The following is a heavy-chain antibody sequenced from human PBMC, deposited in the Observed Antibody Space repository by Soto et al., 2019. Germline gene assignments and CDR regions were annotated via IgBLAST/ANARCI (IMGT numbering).Heavy chain of an antibody. D-gene: IGHD6-19*01. CDR3: ASLMEEGSSGGPPFDY. Sequence: QVQLVESGGGVVQPGRSLRLSCAASGFTFSSYGMHWVRQAPGKGPEWVAVIGYDGSNKYYAASVKGRFTISRDNSKNTRYLQMNSLRAEDKAVYYCASLMEEGSSGGPPFDYWGQGTLVTVSS. V-gene: IGHV3-33*01. CDR2: IGYDGSNK. CDR1: GFTFSSYG. J-gene: IGHJ4*02.